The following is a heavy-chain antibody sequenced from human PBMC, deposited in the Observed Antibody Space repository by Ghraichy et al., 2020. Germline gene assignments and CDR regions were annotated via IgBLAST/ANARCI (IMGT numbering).Heavy chain of an antibody. V-gene: IGHV3-9*01. CDR1: GFTFDDYA. J-gene: IGHJ3*02. CDR3: AKALTTKLTGPHDAFDI. D-gene: IGHD7-27*01. CDR2: ISWNSGSI. Sequence: GGSPRLSCAASGFTFDDYAMHWVRQAPGKGLEWVSGISWNSGSIGYADSVKGRFTISRDNAKNSLYLQMNSLRAEDTALYYCAKALTTKLTGPHDAFDIWGQGTMVTVSS.